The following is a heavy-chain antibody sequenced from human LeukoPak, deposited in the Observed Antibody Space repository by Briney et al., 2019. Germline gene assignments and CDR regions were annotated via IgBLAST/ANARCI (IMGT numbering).Heavy chain of an antibody. CDR1: GGSFSGYY. J-gene: IGHJ6*02. CDR3: ARGRRYDRITMVRGVINFGYYYGMDV. Sequence: PSETLSLTCAVSGGSFSGYYWSWIRQPPGKGLEWIGEIKHSGSTNYNPPLKSRVTISVDTSKNQFSLKLSSVTAADTAVYYCARGRRYDRITMVRGVINFGYYYGMDVWGQGTTVTVSS. D-gene: IGHD3-10*01. V-gene: IGHV4-34*01. CDR2: IKHSGST.